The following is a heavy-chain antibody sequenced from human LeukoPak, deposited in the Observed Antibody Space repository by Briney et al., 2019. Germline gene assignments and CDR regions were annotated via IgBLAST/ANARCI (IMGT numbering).Heavy chain of an antibody. CDR2: FGSSSSSI. CDR1: GFALSSYS. V-gene: IGHV3-21*01. Sequence: PGGSLRLSCSASGFALSSYSMNWVRQAPGKGLEWVSSFGSSSSSIYYADSVKGRFTISRDNANNSLYLQMNSLRAQDTAVYYCARDGRVVPAATRYGMDVWGQGTTVTVSS. D-gene: IGHD2-2*01. J-gene: IGHJ6*02. CDR3: ARDGRVVPAATRYGMDV.